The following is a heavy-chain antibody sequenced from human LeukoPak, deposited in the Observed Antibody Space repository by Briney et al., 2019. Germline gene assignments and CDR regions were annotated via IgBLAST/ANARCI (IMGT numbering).Heavy chain of an antibody. CDR2: ISGSGGST. D-gene: IGHD2-8*02. CDR3: ATYRQVLLPFES. V-gene: IGHV3-23*01. Sequence: GGSLRLSCAASGFTFSSYAMSWVRQAPGKGLGWVSAISGSGGSTYYADSVKGRFTISRDNSKSTLSLQMNSLRAEDTAIYYCATYRQVLLPFESWGQGTLVTVFS. J-gene: IGHJ4*02. CDR1: GFTFSSYA.